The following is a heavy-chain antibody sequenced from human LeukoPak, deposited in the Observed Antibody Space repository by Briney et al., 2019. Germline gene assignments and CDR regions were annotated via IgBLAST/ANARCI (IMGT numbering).Heavy chain of an antibody. Sequence: PGGSLRLSCAVSGFTFSEYWMNWVRLAPGKGLEWVASIRQDGGEKSYVDSVKGRFTISRDNTKNSLYLQMSSLRAEDTAVYYCAKLLEWSTIFGGQGTLVTVSS. J-gene: IGHJ4*02. CDR2: IRQDGGEK. V-gene: IGHV3-7*01. CDR1: GFTFSEYW. CDR3: AKLLEWSTIF. D-gene: IGHD3-3*01.